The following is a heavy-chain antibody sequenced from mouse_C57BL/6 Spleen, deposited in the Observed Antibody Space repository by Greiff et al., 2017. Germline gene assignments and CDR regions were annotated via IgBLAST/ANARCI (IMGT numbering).Heavy chain of an antibody. V-gene: IGHV1-15*01. D-gene: IGHD1-1*01. CDR1: GYTFTDYE. CDR2: IDPETGGT. Sequence: QVHVKQSGAELVRPGASVTLSCKASGYTFTDYEMHWVKQTPVHGLEWIGAIDPETGGTAYNQKFKGKAILTADKSSSTAYMELRSLTSEDSAVYYCTFYYGGEFAYWGQGTLVTVSA. CDR3: TFYYGGEFAY. J-gene: IGHJ3*01.